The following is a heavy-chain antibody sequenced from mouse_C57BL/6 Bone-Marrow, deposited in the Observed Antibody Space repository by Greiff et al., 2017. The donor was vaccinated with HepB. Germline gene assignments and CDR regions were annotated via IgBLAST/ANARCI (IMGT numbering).Heavy chain of an antibody. D-gene: IGHD2-4*01. J-gene: IGHJ1*03. CDR2: IYPGSGST. CDR1: GYTFTSYW. CDR3: ARWRVYDYDGTHDV. V-gene: IGHV1-55*01. Sequence: QVHVKQSGAELVKPGASVKMSCKASGYTFTSYWITWVKQRPGQGLEWIGDIYPGSGSTNYNEKFKSKATLTVDTSSSTAYMQLSSLTSEDSAVYYCARWRVYDYDGTHDVWGTGTTVTVSS.